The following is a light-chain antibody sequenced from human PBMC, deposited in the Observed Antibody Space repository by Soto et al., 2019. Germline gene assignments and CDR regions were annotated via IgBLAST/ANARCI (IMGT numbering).Light chain of an antibody. V-gene: IGKV1-39*01. J-gene: IGKJ2*01. CDR2: TAA. Sequence: IHMTQSPSSLSASVGDRVTITCRASQRITTYLNWYQQKPGKAPKLLISTAATLQGGVPSRFSGSGSGTDFTLTITTLQPEDFATYFCQQSYRTPYTFDQGTKLDIK. CDR1: QRITTY. CDR3: QQSYRTPYT.